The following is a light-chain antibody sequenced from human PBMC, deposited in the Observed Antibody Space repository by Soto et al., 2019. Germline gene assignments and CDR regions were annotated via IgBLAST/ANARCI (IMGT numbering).Light chain of an antibody. J-gene: IGKJ4*01. Sequence: EIVLTQSPATLSVSPGERATLSCRAGQSVSRNLAWYQQKPGQAPRLVIYGASTRATGIPARFSGSGSGTEFTLTISRLQSEVFAVYYCQHYTKLPITFGALAEVEI. CDR3: QHYTKLPIT. CDR2: GAS. CDR1: QSVSRN. V-gene: IGKV3-15*01.